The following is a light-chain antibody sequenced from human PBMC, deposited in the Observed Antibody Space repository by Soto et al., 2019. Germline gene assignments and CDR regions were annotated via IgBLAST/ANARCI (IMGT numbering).Light chain of an antibody. V-gene: IGKV3-20*01. CDR3: QQYGSPELT. Sequence: IVLTQAPDTLSLSPGERATLSFRASQSVSTDSLAWYQQRPGQAPRPLIYAASRRATRTPDRFSGSGSGTDFTLTISRLEPEDFAVYYCQQYGSPELTFGGGTKVDIK. CDR2: AAS. J-gene: IGKJ4*01. CDR1: QSVSTDS.